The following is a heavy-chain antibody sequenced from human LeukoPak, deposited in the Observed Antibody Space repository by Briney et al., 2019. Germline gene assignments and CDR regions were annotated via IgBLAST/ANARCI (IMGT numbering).Heavy chain of an antibody. D-gene: IGHD3-10*01. CDR1: GFILCYYS. CDR2: INSNSNYM. J-gene: IGHJ3*02. CDR3: ARSEFEAFDM. Sequence: GGSLRLSCAASGFILCYYSMNGGSRAPGKGLEWVSSINSNSNYMSYADSVKGRFTISRDNAKNSLYLQMTSLRAEDTAVYYCARSEFEAFDMWGQGTMVTVSS. V-gene: IGHV3-21*01.